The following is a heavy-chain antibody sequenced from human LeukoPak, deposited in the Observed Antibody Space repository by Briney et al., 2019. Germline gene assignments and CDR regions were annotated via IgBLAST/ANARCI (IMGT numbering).Heavy chain of an antibody. Sequence: PGGSLRLSCAASGFTFSSYWMHWVRQAPGKGLVWVSRINTDGSSTSYADSVRGRFTISRDNAKNTLYLQMNSLRAEDTAVYYCAKEPVQPLGVAEVWGQGALVTVSS. V-gene: IGHV3-74*01. D-gene: IGHD6-13*01. CDR3: AKEPVQPLGVAEV. J-gene: IGHJ4*02. CDR1: GFTFSSYW. CDR2: INTDGSST.